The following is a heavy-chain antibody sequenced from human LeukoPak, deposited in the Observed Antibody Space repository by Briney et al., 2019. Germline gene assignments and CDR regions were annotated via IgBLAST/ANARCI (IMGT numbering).Heavy chain of an antibody. Sequence: ASVKVSCKASGYTFTSYYIHWVRQAPGQGHEWMGIINPSGGTTSYAQKLQGRVTMTTDTSTSTAYMELRSLRSDDTAVYYCAREGQAYYDFWGGYYTPCWFDPWGQGTLVTVSS. CDR1: GYTFTSYY. J-gene: IGHJ5*02. D-gene: IGHD3-3*01. CDR2: INPSGGTT. V-gene: IGHV1-46*01. CDR3: AREGQAYYDFWGGYYTPCWFDP.